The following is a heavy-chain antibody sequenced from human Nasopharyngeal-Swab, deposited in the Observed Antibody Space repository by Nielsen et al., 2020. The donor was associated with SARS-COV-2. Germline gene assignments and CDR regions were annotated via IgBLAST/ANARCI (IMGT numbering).Heavy chain of an antibody. CDR1: GFTFSSYA. Sequence: GESLKISCAASGFTFSSYAMSWVRQAPGKGLEWVSAISGSGGSTYYADSVKGRFTISRDNSKNTLYLQMNSLRAEDTAVYYCAKGHDYYGSGSYHRGYWGQGTLVIVSS. V-gene: IGHV3-23*01. J-gene: IGHJ4*02. CDR2: ISGSGGST. D-gene: IGHD3-10*01. CDR3: AKGHDYYGSGSYHRGY.